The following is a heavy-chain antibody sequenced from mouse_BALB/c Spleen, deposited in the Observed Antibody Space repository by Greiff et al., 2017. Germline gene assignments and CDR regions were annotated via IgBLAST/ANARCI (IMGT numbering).Heavy chain of an antibody. CDR3: ARDYVHCYAMDD. V-gene: IGHV14-3*02. Sequence: VQLQQSGAELVKPGASVKLSCTASGFNIKDTYMHWVKQRPEQGLEWIGRIDPANGNTKYDPKFQGKATITADTSSNTAYLQLSSLTSEDTAVYYCARDYVHCYAMDDWGQGTSVTVSS. D-gene: IGHD2-4*01. CDR2: IDPANGNT. J-gene: IGHJ4*01. CDR1: GFNIKDTY.